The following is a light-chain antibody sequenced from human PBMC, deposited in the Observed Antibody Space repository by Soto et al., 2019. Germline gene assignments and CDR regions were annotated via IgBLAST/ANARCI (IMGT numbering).Light chain of an antibody. CDR2: HVS. CDR1: SSDVCGYNY. Sequence: QSVLTQPASVSGSPGQSITISCTGSSSDVCGYNYVSWYQQYPGKAPKLIIYHVSNPPSGVSDRFSGSKSGNSASLTISGLQAEDEADYYCSSYTTTSTYVFGTGTKVTVL. J-gene: IGLJ1*01. CDR3: SSYTTTSTYV. V-gene: IGLV2-14*01.